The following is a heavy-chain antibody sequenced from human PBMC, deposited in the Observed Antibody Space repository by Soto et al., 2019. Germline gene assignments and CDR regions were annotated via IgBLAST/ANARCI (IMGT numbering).Heavy chain of an antibody. D-gene: IGHD5-12*01. CDR1: GFTFSSYG. Sequence: GGSLRLSCAASGFTFSSYGMHWVRQAPGKGLEWVAVISYDGSNKYYADSVKGRFTISRDNSKNTLYLQMNSLRAEDTVVYYCAKDLSGYDKIPGRSWGHGTLVTVAS. CDR2: ISYDGSNK. V-gene: IGHV3-30*18. CDR3: AKDLSGYDKIPGRS. J-gene: IGHJ4*01.